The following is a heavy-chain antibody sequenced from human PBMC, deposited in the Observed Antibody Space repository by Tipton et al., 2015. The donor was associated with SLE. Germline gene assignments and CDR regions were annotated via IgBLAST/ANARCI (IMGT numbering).Heavy chain of an antibody. D-gene: IGHD3-3*01. CDR3: ARFEIFGDSSWFDP. Sequence: GLVKPSGTLSLTCAVSGDSITTGNWWSWVRQPPGKGLEWIGEIHHSGSTHCNPSLKSRVIMSVDKSKNHFSLTLTSVTAADTAVYYCARFEIFGDSSWFDPWGQGTLVTVSS. CDR1: GDSITTGNW. V-gene: IGHV4-4*02. CDR2: IHHSGST. J-gene: IGHJ5*02.